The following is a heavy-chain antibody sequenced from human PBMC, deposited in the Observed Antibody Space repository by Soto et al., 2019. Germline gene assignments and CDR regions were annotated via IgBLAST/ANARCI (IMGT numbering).Heavy chain of an antibody. J-gene: IGHJ4*02. D-gene: IGHD6-19*01. V-gene: IGHV3-33*01. CDR2: IWYDGSNK. CDR3: ARVSGWSLDY. Sequence: QVQLVESGGSVVQPGRSLRLSCAASGFTFSTSGMDWVSQAPGKGLEWVAIIWYDGSNKYYADSVKGRFTISRDNSKNTLSLQMNSLRAEDTAVYYCARVSGWSLDYWGQGTLVTVSS. CDR1: GFTFSTSG.